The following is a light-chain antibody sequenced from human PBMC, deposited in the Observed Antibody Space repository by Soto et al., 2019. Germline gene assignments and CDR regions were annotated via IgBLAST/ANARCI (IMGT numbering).Light chain of an antibody. J-gene: IGKJ1*01. CDR3: QQYNDWPPT. Sequence: EIVMSQSPATVSASTGERATLSCRASQSVRSNLAWYQQKPGQAPRLLIYGASTRATGIPARFSGSGSGTEFTLSIGSLQSEDFAVYYCQQYNDWPPTFGQGTKVDIK. V-gene: IGKV3-15*01. CDR2: GAS. CDR1: QSVRSN.